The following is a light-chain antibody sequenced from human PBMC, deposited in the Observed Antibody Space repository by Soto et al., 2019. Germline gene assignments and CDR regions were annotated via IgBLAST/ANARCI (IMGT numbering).Light chain of an antibody. V-gene: IGLV1-40*01. Sequence: QSVRTQPPSVSGAPGQRVTISCTGSSSNIGAGYDVHWYQHLPGTAPKLLIYGNSNRPSGVPDRFSGSKSGTSASLAITGLQAEDEADYYCQSYDSSLSAYVFGTGTKVTVL. CDR3: QSYDSSLSAYV. CDR1: SSNIGAGYD. J-gene: IGLJ1*01. CDR2: GNS.